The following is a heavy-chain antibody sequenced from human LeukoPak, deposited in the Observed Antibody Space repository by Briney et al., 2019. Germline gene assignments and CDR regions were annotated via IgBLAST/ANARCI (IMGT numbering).Heavy chain of an antibody. CDR3: AKDTTGYCSGGSCYGFGMDV. CDR2: ISWDGGST. D-gene: IGHD2-15*01. CDR1: GFTFDDYT. V-gene: IGHV3-43*01. J-gene: IGHJ6*02. Sequence: PGGSLRLSCAASGFTFDDYTMHWVRQAPGKGLEWVSLISWDGGSTYYADSVKGRFTISRDNSKNSPYLQMNSLRTEDTALYYCAKDTTGYCSGGSCYGFGMDVWGQGTTVTVSS.